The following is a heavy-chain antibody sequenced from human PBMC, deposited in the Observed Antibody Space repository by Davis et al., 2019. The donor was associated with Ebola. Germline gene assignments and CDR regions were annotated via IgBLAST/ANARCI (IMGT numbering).Heavy chain of an antibody. D-gene: IGHD2-15*01. Sequence: GESLKISCAASGFTFSNYAMSWVRQAPGKGLEWVSGISVSGGSTYYADSVKGRFTISRDNSKNTLYLQMNSLRAEDTAVYYCAKGGGYCSGGSCYEGAFDIWGQGTMVTVSS. CDR3: AKGGGYCSGGSCYEGAFDI. V-gene: IGHV3-23*01. J-gene: IGHJ3*02. CDR2: ISVSGGST. CDR1: GFTFSNYA.